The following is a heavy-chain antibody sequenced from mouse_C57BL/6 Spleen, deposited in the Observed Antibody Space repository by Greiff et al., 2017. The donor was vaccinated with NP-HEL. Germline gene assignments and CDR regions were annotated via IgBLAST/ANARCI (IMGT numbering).Heavy chain of an antibody. D-gene: IGHD2-5*01. V-gene: IGHV1-82*01. CDR1: GYAFSSSW. CDR3: ARDYYSNPYAMDY. J-gene: IGHJ4*01. CDR2: IYPGDGDT. Sequence: LVESGPELVKPGASVKISCKASGYAFSSSWMNWVKQRPGKGLEWIGRIYPGDGDTNYNGKFKGKATLTADKSSSTAYMQLSSLTSEDSAVYFCARDYYSNPYAMDYWGQGTSVTVSS.